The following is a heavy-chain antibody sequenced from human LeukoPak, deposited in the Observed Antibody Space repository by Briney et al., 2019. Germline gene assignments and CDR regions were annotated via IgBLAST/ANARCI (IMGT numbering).Heavy chain of an antibody. J-gene: IGHJ5*02. CDR2: TSNSGGNT. CDR3: AKVKVGYCSA. D-gene: IGHD2-15*01. Sequence: GGSLRLSCSASGFTFSSYAMSWVRQAPGKGLEWVSATSNSGGNTYYADSVKGRFTISRDNSKNTLYLQMDSLRAEDTAVYYCAKVKVGYCSAWGQGTLVTVSS. V-gene: IGHV3-23*01. CDR1: GFTFSSYA.